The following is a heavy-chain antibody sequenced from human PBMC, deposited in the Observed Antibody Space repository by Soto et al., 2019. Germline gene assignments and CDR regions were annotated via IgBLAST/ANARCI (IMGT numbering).Heavy chain of an antibody. CDR2: ISGSGGSI. D-gene: IGHD4-17*01. CDR3: AKGNYHYGDALDI. CDR1: GFTFSNHA. V-gene: IGHV3-23*01. Sequence: EVQLLESGGGLVQPGGSLRLSCAASGFTFSNHAMSWVRQAPRKGLEWVSAISGSGGSIFYADSVKGQFTISRDNSKNTLFLQMNSLRAEDTAVYFFAKGNYHYGDALDIWGQGTMVTVSS. J-gene: IGHJ3*02.